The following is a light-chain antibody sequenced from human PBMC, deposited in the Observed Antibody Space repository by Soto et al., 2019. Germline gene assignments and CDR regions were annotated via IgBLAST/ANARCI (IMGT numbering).Light chain of an antibody. Sequence: DIQMTQSPSTLSSYLGDRVTITCRASQGISNYLAWYQQKPGRLPKLLLFGASTLQSGVQARFSGSGSGTLFTLTINGLLPEDVATYYCQKYDRAPFTFGPGTTVDIK. V-gene: IGKV1-27*01. J-gene: IGKJ3*01. CDR2: GAS. CDR3: QKYDRAPFT. CDR1: QGISNY.